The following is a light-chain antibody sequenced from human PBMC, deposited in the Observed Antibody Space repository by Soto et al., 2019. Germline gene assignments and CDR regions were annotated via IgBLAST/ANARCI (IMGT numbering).Light chain of an antibody. CDR1: QRVSNH. J-gene: IGKJ1*01. V-gene: IGKV3-15*01. Sequence: ETVMTQSPVTLSVSPGDTATLSCRASQRVSNHFAWYQQKPGQAPRLLIYAASNRAAGVPVRFSGSGSETEFTLAIKSLQSEDFALYYCHQYNNWPWTFGQGTKVEIK. CDR3: HQYNNWPWT. CDR2: AAS.